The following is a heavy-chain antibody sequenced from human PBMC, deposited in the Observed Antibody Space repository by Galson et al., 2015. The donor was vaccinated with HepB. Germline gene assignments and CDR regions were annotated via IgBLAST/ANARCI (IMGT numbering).Heavy chain of an antibody. CDR2: FDPEDGET. J-gene: IGHJ3*02. Sequence: SVKVSCKVSGYTLTELSMHWVRQAPGKGLEWMGGFDPEDGETIYAQKFQGRVTMTEDTSTDTAYMELSSLRSEDTAVYYCATKISGIAVRSWAFDIWGQGTMVTVSS. V-gene: IGHV1-24*01. CDR3: ATKISGIAVRSWAFDI. CDR1: GYTLTELS. D-gene: IGHD6-19*01.